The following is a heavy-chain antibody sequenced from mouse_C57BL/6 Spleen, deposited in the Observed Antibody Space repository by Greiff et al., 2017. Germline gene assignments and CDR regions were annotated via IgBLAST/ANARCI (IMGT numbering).Heavy chain of an antibody. CDR1: GYTFTSYW. J-gene: IGHJ2*01. V-gene: IGHV1-69*01. Sequence: QVQLLQPGAELVMPGASVKLSCTASGYTFTSYWMPWVQQRPGQGLEWVGEIDPSDSYTNYNDKFTGQFTLSVDKSSSTVYMQLSTLTSYDAAVYCYARGGDEDDWGQGTTLTVSS. CDR3: ARGGDEDD. D-gene: IGHD3-3*01. CDR2: IDPSDSYT.